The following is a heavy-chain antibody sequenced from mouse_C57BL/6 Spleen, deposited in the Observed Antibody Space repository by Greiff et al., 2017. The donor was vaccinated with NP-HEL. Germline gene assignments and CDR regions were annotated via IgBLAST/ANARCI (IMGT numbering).Heavy chain of an antibody. CDR2: ISSGSSTI. CDR3: ARERGYDYDWFAY. V-gene: IGHV5-17*01. D-gene: IGHD2-4*01. Sequence: DVMLVESGGGLVKPGGSLKLSCAASGFTFSDYGMHWVRQAPEKGLEWVAYISSGSSTIYYADTVKGRFTISRDNAKNTLFLQMTSLRSEDTAMYYCARERGYDYDWFAYWGQGTLVTVSA. J-gene: IGHJ3*01. CDR1: GFTFSDYG.